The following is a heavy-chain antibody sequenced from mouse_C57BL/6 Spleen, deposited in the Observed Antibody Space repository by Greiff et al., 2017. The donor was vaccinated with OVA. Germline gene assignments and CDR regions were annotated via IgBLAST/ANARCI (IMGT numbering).Heavy chain of an antibody. D-gene: IGHD2-4*01. J-gene: IGHJ1*03. CDR2: INPGSGGT. CDR3: AREGVITTNWYFDV. CDR1: GYAFTNYL. Sequence: VQLVESGAELVRPGTSVKVSCKASGYAFTNYLIEWVKQRPGQGLEWIGVINPGSGGTNYNEKFKGKATLTADKSSSTAYMQLSSLTSEDSAVYFCAREGVITTNWYFDVWGTGTTVTVSS. V-gene: IGHV1-54*01.